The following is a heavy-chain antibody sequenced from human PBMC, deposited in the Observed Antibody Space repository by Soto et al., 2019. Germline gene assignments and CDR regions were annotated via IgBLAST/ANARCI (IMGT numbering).Heavy chain of an antibody. CDR2: ISGSGGSSNT. J-gene: IGHJ6*02. CDR3: ARGPARPLYYDFWSGPPEETPYYYYGMDV. D-gene: IGHD3-3*01. V-gene: IGHV3-23*01. CDR1: GFTFSPFG. Sequence: GGSLRLSCAGPGFTFSPFGLSWVRQAPGKGLEWVSGISGSGGSSNTYYADSVQGRFTISRDNSKNSLYLQMNSLRAEDTAVYYCARGPARPLYYDFWSGPPEETPYYYYGMDVWGQGTTVTVSS.